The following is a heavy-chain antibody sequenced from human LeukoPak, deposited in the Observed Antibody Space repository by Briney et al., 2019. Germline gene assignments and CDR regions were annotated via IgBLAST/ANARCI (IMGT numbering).Heavy chain of an antibody. Sequence: PGGSLRLSCAASGFTFSSYWMHWVRQAPGKGLVWVSRINNDGSTTNYADSVKGRFTISRDNAKNTLYLQMNSLRAEDTAVYYCARVGYSSSWYIDYWGQGTLVTVSS. CDR1: GFTFSSYW. D-gene: IGHD6-13*01. CDR2: INNDGSTT. J-gene: IGHJ4*02. CDR3: ARVGYSSSWYIDY. V-gene: IGHV3-74*01.